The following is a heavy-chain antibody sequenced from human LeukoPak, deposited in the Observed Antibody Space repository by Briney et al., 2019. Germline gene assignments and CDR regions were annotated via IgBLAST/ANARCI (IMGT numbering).Heavy chain of an antibody. Sequence: PSETLSLTCTVSGGSISNYDWSWIRQPAGKGLEWIGRIYTSGSTNYNPSLKSRVTMSEDTSKKQFSLKLGSVTAADTAVYYCARLSSSWYQDWYFDLWGRGTLVTVSS. CDR3: ARLSSSWYQDWYFDL. V-gene: IGHV4-4*07. J-gene: IGHJ2*01. D-gene: IGHD6-13*01. CDR1: GGSISNYD. CDR2: IYTSGST.